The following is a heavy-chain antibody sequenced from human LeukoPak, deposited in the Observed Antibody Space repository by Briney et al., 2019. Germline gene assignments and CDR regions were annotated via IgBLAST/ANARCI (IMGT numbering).Heavy chain of an antibody. CDR1: GFMFDDYT. D-gene: IGHD5-18*01. V-gene: IGHV3-43*01. CDR3: ATGDEDSPMNFYH. Sequence: SGGSLRLSCVASGFMFDDYTMHWVRQPPGKGLQLVSLINWDGGSTYYDASVKGRFTVSRDNSKNSLYLQMNSLRTEDTAFYYCATGDEDSPMNFYHWGQGTLVSVSS. J-gene: IGHJ4*02. CDR2: INWDGGST.